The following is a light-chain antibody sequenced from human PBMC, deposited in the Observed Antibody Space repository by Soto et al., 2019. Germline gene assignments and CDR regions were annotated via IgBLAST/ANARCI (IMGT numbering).Light chain of an antibody. V-gene: IGKV3-15*01. CDR3: QQYNNWPPANT. Sequence: EIVMTQSPATLSVSPGERATLSCRASQSVSSNLAWYQQKPGQAPRLLIYGASTRATGIPARFSGSGSGTEFTLTISSLQSEDFAVYYWQQYNNWPPANTFGQGTKLEIK. CDR1: QSVSSN. J-gene: IGKJ2*01. CDR2: GAS.